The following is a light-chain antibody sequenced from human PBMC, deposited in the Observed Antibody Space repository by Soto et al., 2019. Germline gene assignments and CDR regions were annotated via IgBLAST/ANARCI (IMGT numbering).Light chain of an antibody. V-gene: IGKV1-5*03. CDR2: KAS. CDR1: QSISSW. CDR3: QQYNSLWT. Sequence: DIQMTQSPSTLSASVGDRVTITCRASQSISSWLAWYQQKPGKAPKLLIYKASSLESGVPSRFSGSGSGTEFTLTISSLQHDDFAIYYCQQYNSLWTFGQGTKVEIK. J-gene: IGKJ1*01.